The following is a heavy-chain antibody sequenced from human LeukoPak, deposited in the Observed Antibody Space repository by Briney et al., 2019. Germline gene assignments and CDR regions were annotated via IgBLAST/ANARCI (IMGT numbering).Heavy chain of an antibody. Sequence: GGSLRLSCAASGFTFSSYGMNWVRQAPGKGLEWVSAISGSGGSTYYADSVKGRFTISRDNSKNTLYLQMNSLRAEDTAVYYCAKRTLSGSYYPFDYWGQGTLVTVSS. CDR2: ISGSGGST. V-gene: IGHV3-23*01. J-gene: IGHJ4*02. CDR1: GFTFSSYG. D-gene: IGHD1-26*01. CDR3: AKRTLSGSYYPFDY.